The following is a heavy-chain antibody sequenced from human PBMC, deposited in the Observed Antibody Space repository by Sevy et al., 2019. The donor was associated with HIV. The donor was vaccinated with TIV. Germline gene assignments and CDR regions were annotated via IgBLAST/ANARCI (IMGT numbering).Heavy chain of an antibody. Sequence: ASVKVSCKASGGTFSSYAISWVRQAPGQGLEWMEGIIPIFGTANYAQKFQGRVTITADESTSTAYMELSSLRSEDTAVYYCARAEYYDFWSGPTYYYYYGMDVWGQGTTVTVSS. CDR2: IIPIFGTA. D-gene: IGHD3-3*01. CDR1: GGTFSSYA. J-gene: IGHJ6*02. V-gene: IGHV1-69*13. CDR3: ARAEYYDFWSGPTYYYYYGMDV.